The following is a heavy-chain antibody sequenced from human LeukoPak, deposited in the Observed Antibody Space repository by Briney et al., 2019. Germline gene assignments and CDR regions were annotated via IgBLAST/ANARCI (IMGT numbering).Heavy chain of an antibody. CDR3: ARAGPYQLPPRPVDY. D-gene: IGHD2-2*01. J-gene: IGHJ4*02. CDR1: GFTFSSYW. V-gene: IGHV3-7*01. Sequence: GGSLRLSCAASGFTFSSYWMSWVRQAPGKRLEWVANINQDGSGEYYVDSVKGRFTISRDNAKKSLYLQMNSLRAEDTAVYYCARAGPYQLPPRPVDYWGQGTLVTVSS. CDR2: INQDGSGE.